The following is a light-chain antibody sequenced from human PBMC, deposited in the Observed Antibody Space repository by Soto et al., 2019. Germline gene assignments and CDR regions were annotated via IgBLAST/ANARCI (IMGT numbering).Light chain of an antibody. CDR3: SSYTSSSTWV. CDR2: EVS. V-gene: IGLV2-14*01. CDR1: SSGVGGYKY. Sequence: QSALTQPASVSGSPGQSITISCTGTSSGVGGYKYVSWYQQHPGKAPKLMIYEVSNRPSGVSNRFSGSKSANTASLTISGLQAEDEADYYCSSYTSSSTWVFGGGTKLTVL. J-gene: IGLJ3*02.